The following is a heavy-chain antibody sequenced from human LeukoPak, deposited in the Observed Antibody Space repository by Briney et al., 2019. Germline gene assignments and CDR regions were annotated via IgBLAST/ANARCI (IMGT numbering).Heavy chain of an antibody. CDR1: GYTFTDDY. CDR3: ARDPGNWNDQGPHLFFDY. V-gene: IGHV1-18*04. J-gene: IGHJ4*02. D-gene: IGHD1-1*01. Sequence: ASVKVSCKASGYTFTDDYIHWVRQAPGQGLEWMGWISPYTGNTNYAQKLQGRVTMTTDTSTSTAYMELRSLRFDDTAVYYCARDPGNWNDQGPHLFFDYWGQGTLVTVSS. CDR2: ISPYTGNT.